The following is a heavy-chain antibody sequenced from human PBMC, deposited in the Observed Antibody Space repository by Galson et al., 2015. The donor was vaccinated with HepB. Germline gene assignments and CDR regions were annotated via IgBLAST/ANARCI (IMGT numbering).Heavy chain of an antibody. Sequence: SLRLSCAASGMSVDANYINWVRQAPGQGLEWVSFLDLSGTSHYAESVKGRFTISRDSSTNTLHLQMNRLRPEDTATYYCGKIKSRAWAMDVWGQGTTV. CDR1: GMSVDANY. D-gene: IGHD7-27*01. V-gene: IGHV3-53*01. CDR3: GKIKSRAWAMDV. J-gene: IGHJ6*02. CDR2: LDLSGTS.